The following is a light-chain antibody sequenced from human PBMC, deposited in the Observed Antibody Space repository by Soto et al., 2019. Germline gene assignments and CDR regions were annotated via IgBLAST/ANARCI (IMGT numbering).Light chain of an antibody. Sequence: QPVVTQPASVSGSPGQSITISCTGTNSDVGGYKYVSWYQQQPGKAPKVMIYEVSNRPSGVSNRFSGSKSGNTASLTISGLQAEDEADYYCHSYTSSSTYVFGTGTKLTVL. CDR3: HSYTSSSTYV. V-gene: IGLV2-14*01. CDR2: EVS. CDR1: NSDVGGYKY. J-gene: IGLJ1*01.